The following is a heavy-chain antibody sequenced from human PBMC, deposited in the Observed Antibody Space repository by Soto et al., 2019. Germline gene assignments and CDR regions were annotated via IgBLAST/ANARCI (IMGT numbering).Heavy chain of an antibody. D-gene: IGHD6-13*01. Sequence: QVQLQQWGAGLLKPSETLSLTCAVYGGSFSGYYWSWIRQPPGKGLEWIGEINHSGSTNYNPSLKSRVTISVDTSKNQFSLKLSSVTAAGTAVYYCAVLYSSSDNNWFDPWGQGTLVTVSS. CDR3: AVLYSSSDNNWFDP. V-gene: IGHV4-34*01. J-gene: IGHJ5*02. CDR2: INHSGST. CDR1: GGSFSGYY.